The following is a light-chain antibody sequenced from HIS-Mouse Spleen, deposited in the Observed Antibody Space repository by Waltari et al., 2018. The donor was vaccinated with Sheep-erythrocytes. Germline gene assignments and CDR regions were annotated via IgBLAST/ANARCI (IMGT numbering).Light chain of an antibody. CDR1: SLRSYY. CDR2: GKN. CDR3: CSYAGSYNHV. Sequence: SYELTQDPAVSVALGQTVRITCQGDSLRSYYASWYQQKPGQAPVLVIYGKNNRPSGIPDRFSGSSSGNTASLTITGAQAEDEADYYCCSYAGSYNHVFATGTKVTVL. J-gene: IGLJ1*01. V-gene: IGLV3-19*01.